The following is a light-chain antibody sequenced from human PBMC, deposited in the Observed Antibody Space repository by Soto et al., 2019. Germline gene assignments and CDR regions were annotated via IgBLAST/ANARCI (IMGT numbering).Light chain of an antibody. J-gene: IGKJ4*01. V-gene: IGKV3-20*01. Sequence: EIVLTQSPGTLSLSPGERATLSCRASQSVSSTYLAWYQQKPGQAPSLLICGASRRATGIPDRFSGSGSRTDFTVTISRLEPEDCAVNYCQQYERSPTTFGGGTKVEIK. CDR3: QQYERSPTT. CDR1: QSVSSTY. CDR2: GAS.